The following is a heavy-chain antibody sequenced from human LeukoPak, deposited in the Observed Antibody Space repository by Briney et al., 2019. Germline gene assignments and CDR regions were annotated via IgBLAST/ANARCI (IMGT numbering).Heavy chain of an antibody. CDR3: ARVGDHYHWYFDL. CDR2: LYSGGDT. Sequence: GGSLRLSCAASGFTVGIQYMNWVRQAPGKGLEWVSILYSGGDTYYADSVKGRFTISRDNSRNTMSLQMNSLRFEDTAVYYCARVGDHYHWYFDLWGRGTLVTVSS. D-gene: IGHD3-10*01. J-gene: IGHJ2*01. CDR1: GFTVGIQY. V-gene: IGHV3-53*01.